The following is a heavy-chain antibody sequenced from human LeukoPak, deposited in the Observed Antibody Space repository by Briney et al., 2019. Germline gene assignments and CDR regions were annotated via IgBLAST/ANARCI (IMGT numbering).Heavy chain of an antibody. D-gene: IGHD3-10*01. CDR2: MNPKSNNR. J-gene: IGHJ5*02. CDR3: ARALKGNYYTGSGTYRWFAP. CDR1: GYTFTNYD. V-gene: IGHV1-8*03. Sequence: ASVKVSCKASGYTFTNYDVNWVRQATGQGLEWMGWMNPKSNNRGYAQKFQGRVTITTNTSISTAYMELSNLRSEDMAVYYCARALKGNYYTGSGTYRWFAPWGQGTLVTVSS.